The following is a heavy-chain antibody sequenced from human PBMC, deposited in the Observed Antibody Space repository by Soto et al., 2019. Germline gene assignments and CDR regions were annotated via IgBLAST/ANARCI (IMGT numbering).Heavy chain of an antibody. J-gene: IGHJ4*02. CDR2: ISYDGSNK. CDR3: ARDQAVAGPFDY. CDR1: GFTFSSYA. V-gene: IGHV3-30-3*01. Sequence: PGGSLGLSCAASGFTFSSYAMHWVRQAPGKGLEWVAVISYDGSNKYYADSVKGRFTISRDNSKNTLYLQMNSLRAEDTAVYYCARDQAVAGPFDYWGQGTLVSVSS. D-gene: IGHD6-19*01.